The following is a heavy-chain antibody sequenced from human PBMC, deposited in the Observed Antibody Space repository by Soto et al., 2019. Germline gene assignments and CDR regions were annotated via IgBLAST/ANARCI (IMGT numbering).Heavy chain of an antibody. CDR2: INAGNGNT. J-gene: IGHJ3*02. Sequence: ASVKVSCKASGYTFATYAMHWVRQAPGQSLEWMGWINAGNGNTQYSQKFQGRVTITRDTAASTAYMELRSLRSDDTAVYYCARARNEGIPFDIWGQGTMVTVSS. CDR1: GYTFATYA. CDR3: ARARNEGIPFDI. D-gene: IGHD1-1*01. V-gene: IGHV1-3*01.